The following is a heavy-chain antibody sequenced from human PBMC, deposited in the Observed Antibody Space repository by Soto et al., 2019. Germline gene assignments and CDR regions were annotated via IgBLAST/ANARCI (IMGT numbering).Heavy chain of an antibody. J-gene: IGHJ6*03. D-gene: IGHD5-18*01. Sequence: QVQLVHSGAEVKPPGSSVKVSCQTSGGAFNSFKITWVRQAPGQGLEWMGRIIPILAIVDYAQKFQGRVTLTAHKSTSTAYVELSRLRSEGTAVYYCAIEDGRDTGTATYYNYMDVWRSGTTVNVSS. CDR2: IIPILAIV. V-gene: IGHV1-69*04. CDR1: GGAFNSFK. CDR3: AIEDGRDTGTATYYNYMDV.